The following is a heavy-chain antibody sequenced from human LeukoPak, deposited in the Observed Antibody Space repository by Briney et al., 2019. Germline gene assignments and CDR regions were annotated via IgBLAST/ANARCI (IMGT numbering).Heavy chain of an antibody. D-gene: IGHD3-10*01. CDR2: IYYSGST. Sequence: SETLSLTCTVSGGSISSSSYYWGWIRQPPGKGLEWIGSIYYSGSTYYNPSLKSRVTISVDTSKNQFSLKLSSVTAADTAVYYCARHYRVARFGESVNWFDPWGQGTLVTVSS. CDR1: GGSISSSSYY. CDR3: ARHYRVARFGESVNWFDP. J-gene: IGHJ5*02. V-gene: IGHV4-39*01.